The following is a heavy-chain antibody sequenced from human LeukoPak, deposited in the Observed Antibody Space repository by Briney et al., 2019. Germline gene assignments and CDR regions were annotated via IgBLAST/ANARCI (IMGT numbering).Heavy chain of an antibody. Sequence: GGSLRLSCAASGFTFSSYWMSWVRQAPGKGLEWVANIKQDGSEKYYVDSVKGRFTISRDNAKNSLYPQMNSLRAEDTAVYYCARDHFTVAGNLDSWGQGTLVTVSS. CDR3: ARDHFTVAGNLDS. D-gene: IGHD6-19*01. J-gene: IGHJ4*02. CDR1: GFTFSSYW. V-gene: IGHV3-7*01. CDR2: IKQDGSEK.